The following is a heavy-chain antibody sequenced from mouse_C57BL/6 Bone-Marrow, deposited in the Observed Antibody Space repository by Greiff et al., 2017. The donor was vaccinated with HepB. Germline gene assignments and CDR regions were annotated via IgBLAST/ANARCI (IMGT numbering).Heavy chain of an antibody. CDR2: INPNNGGT. Sequence: EVQLQQSGPELVKPGASVKISCKASGYTFTDYYMNWVKQSHGKSLEWIGDINPNNGGTSYNQKFKGKATLTVDKSSSTAYMELRSLTSEDSAVYYCARRRITTVVATNFLDYWGQGTTLTVSS. D-gene: IGHD1-1*01. CDR1: GYTFTDYY. J-gene: IGHJ2*01. V-gene: IGHV1-26*01. CDR3: ARRRITTVVATNFLDY.